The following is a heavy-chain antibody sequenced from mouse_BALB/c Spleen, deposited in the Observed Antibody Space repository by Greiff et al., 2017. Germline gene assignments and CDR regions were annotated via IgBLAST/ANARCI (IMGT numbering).Heavy chain of an antibody. J-gene: IGHJ2*01. V-gene: IGHV14-3*02. D-gene: IGHD2-14*01. CDR3: ARFRGVRYDEGRFFDY. CDR2: IDPANGNT. CDR1: GFNIKDTY. Sequence: EVQLQQSGAELVKPGASVKLSCTASGFNIKDTYMHWVKQRPEQGLEWIGRIDPANGNTKYDPKFQGKATITADTSSNTAYLQLSSLTSEDTAVYYCARFRGVRYDEGRFFDYWGQGTTLTVSS.